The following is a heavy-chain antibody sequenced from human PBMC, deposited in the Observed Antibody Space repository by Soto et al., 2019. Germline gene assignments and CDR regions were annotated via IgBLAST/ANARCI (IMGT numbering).Heavy chain of an antibody. D-gene: IGHD5-18*01. Sequence: PGGSLRLSCAASGFTFSSYWMSWVRQAPGKGLEWVANIKQDGSEKYYVDSVKGRFTISRDNAKNSLYLQMNSLRAEDTAVYYCARRAAMVYYYYYGMDVWGQGTTVTVSS. V-gene: IGHV3-7*05. CDR3: ARRAAMVYYYYYGMDV. J-gene: IGHJ6*02. CDR2: IKQDGSEK. CDR1: GFTFSSYW.